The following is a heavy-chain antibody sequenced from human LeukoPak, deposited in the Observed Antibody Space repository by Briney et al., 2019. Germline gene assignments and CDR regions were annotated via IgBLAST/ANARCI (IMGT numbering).Heavy chain of an antibody. CDR3: ARSRYYDFWSGPRGFDY. Sequence: SQTLSLACTVSGGSISSGGYYWSWIRQHPGKGLEWIGYIYYSGSTYYNPSLKSRVTISVDTSKNQSSLKLSSVTAADTAVYYCARSRYYDFWSGPRGFDYWGQGTLVTVSS. D-gene: IGHD3-3*01. CDR2: IYYSGST. V-gene: IGHV4-31*03. J-gene: IGHJ4*02. CDR1: GGSISSGGYY.